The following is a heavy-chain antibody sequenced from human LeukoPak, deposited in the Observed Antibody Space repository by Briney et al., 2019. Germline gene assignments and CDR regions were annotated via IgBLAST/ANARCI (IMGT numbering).Heavy chain of an antibody. V-gene: IGHV3-7*01. CDR2: IKQDGSEK. Sequence: GGSLRLSCAASGFIFTNYAMNWVRQAPGKGLEWVANIKQDGSEKYCVDSVKGRFTISRDNAKNSLYLQMNSLRAEDTAVYYCVRRGLIVTEYLERWGQGTLVIVSS. CDR1: GFIFTNYA. CDR3: VRRGLIVTEYLER. D-gene: IGHD3-10*01. J-gene: IGHJ1*01.